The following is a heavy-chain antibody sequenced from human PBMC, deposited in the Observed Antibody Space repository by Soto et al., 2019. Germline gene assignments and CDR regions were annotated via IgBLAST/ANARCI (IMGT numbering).Heavy chain of an antibody. J-gene: IGHJ5*02. V-gene: IGHV4-34*01. CDR1: GGSFSGYY. CDR3: ARGQVQYYDCWSGYPQRWFDP. CDR2: INHSGST. Sequence: SETLSLTCAVYGGSFSGYYWSWIRQPPGKGLEWIGEINHSGSTNYNPSLKSRVTISVDTSKTQFSLKLSSVTAADTAVYYCARGQVQYYDCWSGYPQRWFDPWGQGTLVTVSS. D-gene: IGHD3-3*01.